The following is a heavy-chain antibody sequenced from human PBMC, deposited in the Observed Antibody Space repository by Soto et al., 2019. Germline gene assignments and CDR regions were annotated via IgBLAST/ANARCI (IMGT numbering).Heavy chain of an antibody. CDR1: GFTFSSHA. V-gene: IGHV3-30-3*01. CDR2: ISYDGSKK. CDR3: ARDGAGMIFGVATIRHFDC. J-gene: IGHJ4*02. D-gene: IGHD3-3*01. Sequence: SLRLSCAASGFTFSSHALHWVRQAPGKGLEWVALISYDGSKKYYADSVKGRFTISRDNSKNTLYLQMNSLRAEDTAVYYCARDGAGMIFGVATIRHFDCWGQGTPVTV.